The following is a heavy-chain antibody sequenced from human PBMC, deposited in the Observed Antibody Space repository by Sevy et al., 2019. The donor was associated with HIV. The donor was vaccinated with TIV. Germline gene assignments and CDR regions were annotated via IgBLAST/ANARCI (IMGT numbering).Heavy chain of an antibody. Sequence: GGSLRLSCAASGFTFSSFWMHWVRQAPGKGLEWVANIKQDGSEKYYLHSVKGRFTISRDNAKNSLYLQMNSLRAEDTAVYYCAREIGGGNSFWGQGTLVTVSS. V-gene: IGHV3-7*01. CDR3: AREIGGGNSF. D-gene: IGHD1-1*01. J-gene: IGHJ4*02. CDR1: GFTFSSFW. CDR2: IKQDGSEK.